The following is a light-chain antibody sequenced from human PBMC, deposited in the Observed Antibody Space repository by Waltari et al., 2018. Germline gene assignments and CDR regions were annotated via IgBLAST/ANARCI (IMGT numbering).Light chain of an antibody. CDR3: HQYFKSPWT. CDR2: WAS. J-gene: IGKJ1*01. CDR1: QRVLFTSTMKDF. V-gene: IGKV4-1*01. Sequence: DLVMTQSTDSLAVSLGPRDTIHCKSSQRVLFTSTMKDFVAWHQQKPERPPKLLIYWASTRYSGVPARFSASGSGTNFTLTISSLQAEDVAVYYCHQYFKSPWTFGRGTQVEIK.